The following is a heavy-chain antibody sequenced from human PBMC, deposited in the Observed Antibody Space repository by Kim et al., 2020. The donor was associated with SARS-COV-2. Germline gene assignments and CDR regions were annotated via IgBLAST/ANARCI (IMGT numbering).Heavy chain of an antibody. V-gene: IGHV1-3*01. D-gene: IGHD2-2*01. J-gene: IGHJ4*02. CDR3: ASLREDCSSTSCYGGPFDY. Sequence: ASVKVSCKASGYTFTSYAMHWVRQAPGQRLEWMGWINAGNGNTKYSQKFQGRVTITRDTSASTAYMELSSLRSEDTAVYYCASLREDCSSTSCYGGPFDYWGQGTLVTVSS. CDR2: INAGNGNT. CDR1: GYTFTSYA.